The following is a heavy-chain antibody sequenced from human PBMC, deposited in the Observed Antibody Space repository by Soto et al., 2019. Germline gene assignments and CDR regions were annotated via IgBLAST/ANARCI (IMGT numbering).Heavy chain of an antibody. J-gene: IGHJ4*02. CDR2: IYSGGST. CDR1: GFTVSSNY. CDR3: ARVRSSSWYRYFDY. D-gene: IGHD6-13*01. V-gene: IGHV3-53*01. Sequence: PGGSLRLSCAASGFTVSSNYMGWVRQAPGKGLEWVSVIYSGGSTYYADSVKGRFTISRDNSKNTLYLQMNSLRAEDTAVYYCARVRSSSWYRYFDYWGQGTLVTVSS.